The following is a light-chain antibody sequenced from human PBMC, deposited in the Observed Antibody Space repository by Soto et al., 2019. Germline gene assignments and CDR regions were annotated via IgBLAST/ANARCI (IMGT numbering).Light chain of an antibody. CDR2: GGF. CDR3: QQHNAWPLT. V-gene: IGKV3-15*01. CDR1: QTLRNK. Sequence: IVLTQSPGTLSVSPGERVILSCRASQTLRNKLAWYQQKPGQAHRLLIYGGFTRATGIPARFSCSGSGTEFTPTINSLQSEDFASDYCQQHNAWPLTFGPGTKLDLK. J-gene: IGKJ3*01.